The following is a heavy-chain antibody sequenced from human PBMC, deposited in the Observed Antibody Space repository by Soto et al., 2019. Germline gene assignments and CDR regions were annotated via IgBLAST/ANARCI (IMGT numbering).Heavy chain of an antibody. CDR2: ITWNSGII. J-gene: IGHJ2*01. CDR3: AKDQGYSTSYYGYVDL. CDR1: GFTLDDYA. D-gene: IGHD6-13*01. Sequence: EVQLVESGGGLVQPGRSLRLSCAASGFTLDDYAMHWVRQPPGKGLEWVSGITWNSGIIGYADSVKGRFTISRDNAKNSLYLQMHSLRPEDTALYYCAKDQGYSTSYYGYVDLWGRGTLVTVSS. V-gene: IGHV3-9*01.